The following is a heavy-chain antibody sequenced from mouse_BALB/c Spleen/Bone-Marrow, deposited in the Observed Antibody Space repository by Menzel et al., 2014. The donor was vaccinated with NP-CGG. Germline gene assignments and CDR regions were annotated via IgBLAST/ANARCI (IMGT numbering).Heavy chain of an antibody. Sequence: DVHLVESGGGLVKPGGSLKLSCAASGFTFSSYGMSWVRQTPDKRLEWVATISSGGSYTYYPDSVKGRFTISRDNAKNTLYLQMSSLKSEDTAMYYCVLRWFAYWGQGTLVTVSA. CDR3: VLRWFAY. J-gene: IGHJ3*01. CDR1: GFTFSSYG. V-gene: IGHV5-6*03. CDR2: ISSGGSYT.